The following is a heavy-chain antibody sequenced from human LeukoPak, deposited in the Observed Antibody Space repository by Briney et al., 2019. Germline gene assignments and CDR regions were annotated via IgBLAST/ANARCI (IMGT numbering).Heavy chain of an antibody. D-gene: IGHD2-8*02. CDR3: AREVFPGGLLNTAFEH. CDR1: GFTFSLYW. Sequence: PGGSLRLSCEVSGFTFSLYWMTWVRQAPGKGLERVANINEGGSREWYVDSLKGRFTISRDNTKNSLYLQMNGWRVEDTAVYYCAREVFPGGLLNTAFEHWGQGVLVTVSS. V-gene: IGHV3-7*01. CDR2: INEGGSRE. J-gene: IGHJ4*02.